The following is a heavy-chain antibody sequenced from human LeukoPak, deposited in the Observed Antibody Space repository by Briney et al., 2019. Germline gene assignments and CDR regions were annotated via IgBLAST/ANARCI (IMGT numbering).Heavy chain of an antibody. CDR3: ARGWDYYDTSSYYSFDY. CDR1: GYSFNSYW. V-gene: IGHV5-51*01. D-gene: IGHD3-22*01. Sequence: GESLKISCKGSGYSFNSYWIGWVRQMPGKGLEWMGIIYPGDSDTTYSPSFQGQVTISADKSMTTAYLQWNSLKAADTAMYYCARGWDYYDTSSYYSFDYWGQGTLVTVSS. CDR2: IYPGDSDT. J-gene: IGHJ4*02.